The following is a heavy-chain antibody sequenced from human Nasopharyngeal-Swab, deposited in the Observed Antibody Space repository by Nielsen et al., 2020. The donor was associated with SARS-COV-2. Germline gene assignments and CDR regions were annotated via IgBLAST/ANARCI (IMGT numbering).Heavy chain of an antibody. V-gene: IGHV4-39*07. Sequence: GSLRLSCTVSGGSISSSSYYWGWIRQPPGKGLEWIGSIYYSGSTYYNPSLKSRVTISVDTSKNQFSLKLSSVTAADTAVYYCARARLYYYGSGNYYMDVWGKGTTVTVSS. D-gene: IGHD3-10*01. CDR2: IYYSGST. J-gene: IGHJ6*03. CDR1: GGSISSSSYY. CDR3: ARARLYYYGSGNYYMDV.